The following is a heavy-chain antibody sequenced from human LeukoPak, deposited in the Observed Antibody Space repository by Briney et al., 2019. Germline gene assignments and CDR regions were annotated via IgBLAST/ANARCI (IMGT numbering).Heavy chain of an antibody. CDR2: RWDDGTNK. J-gene: IGHJ3*02. Sequence: GGSLRLSCAASGFTFSTYGMHWVRQAPGKGLAWVAVRWDDGTNKYYADSVKGRFTISRDNSRNTLYLQMNSLRAEDTAVYYCARAEVPGAIKSGASDIWGQGTMVAVSS. D-gene: IGHD2-2*01. V-gene: IGHV3-33*01. CDR1: GFTFSTYG. CDR3: ARAEVPGAIKSGASDI.